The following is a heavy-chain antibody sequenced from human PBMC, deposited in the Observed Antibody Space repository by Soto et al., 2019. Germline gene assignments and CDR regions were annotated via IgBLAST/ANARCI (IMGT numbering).Heavy chain of an antibody. CDR1: GGTFSSYA. Sequence: ASVKVSCKASGGTFSSYAISWVRQAPGQGLEWMGGIIPIFGTANYAQKFQGRVTIAADESTSTAYMELSSLRSEDTAVYYCARGPSIYNWNHPTQDYYYYGMDVSGKGTMVTVSS. J-gene: IGHJ6*04. D-gene: IGHD1-20*01. V-gene: IGHV1-69*13. CDR3: ARGPSIYNWNHPTQDYYYYGMDV. CDR2: IIPIFGTA.